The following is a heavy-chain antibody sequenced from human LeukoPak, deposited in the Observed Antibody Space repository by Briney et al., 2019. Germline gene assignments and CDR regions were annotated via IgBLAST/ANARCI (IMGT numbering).Heavy chain of an antibody. CDR3: ARGNRRVTAYWFDP. D-gene: IGHD2-21*02. CDR1: GYTFTKYE. CDR2: MNPSTGNT. V-gene: IGHV1-8*03. J-gene: IGHJ5*02. Sequence: ASVKVSYKASGYTFTKYEINWVRQATGQGPEWMGWMNPSTGNTGYAQKFQGRVTISRNTSISTAYMELSSLRSDDTAVYYCARGNRRVTAYWFDPWGQGTPVTVSS.